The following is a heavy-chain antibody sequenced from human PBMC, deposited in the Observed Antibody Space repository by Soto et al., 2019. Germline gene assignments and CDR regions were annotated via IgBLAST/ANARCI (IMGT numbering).Heavy chain of an antibody. CDR1: GFTFDDYA. CDR2: ISWNSGSI. Sequence: EVQLVESGGGLVQPGRSLRPSCAASGFTFDDYAMHWVRQAPGKGLEWVSGISWNSGSIGYADSVKGRFTISRDNAKNSLYLQMNSLRAEDTALYYCAKVGGYYAFDIWGQGTMVTVSS. V-gene: IGHV3-9*01. D-gene: IGHD5-18*01. J-gene: IGHJ3*02. CDR3: AKVGGYYAFDI.